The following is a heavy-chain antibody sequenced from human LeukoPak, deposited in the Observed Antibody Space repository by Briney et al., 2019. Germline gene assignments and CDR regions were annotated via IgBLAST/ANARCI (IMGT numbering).Heavy chain of an antibody. V-gene: IGHV3-53*01. CDR3: ARDRPRSA. CDR1: GFTFSSYA. CDR2: IYSGGST. Sequence: GGSLRLSCAASGFTFSSYAMSWVRQAPGKGLEWVSVIYSGGSTYYADSVKGRFTISRDNSKNTLYLQMNSLRAEDTAVYYCARDRPRSAWGQGTLVTVSS. J-gene: IGHJ5*02. D-gene: IGHD6-6*01.